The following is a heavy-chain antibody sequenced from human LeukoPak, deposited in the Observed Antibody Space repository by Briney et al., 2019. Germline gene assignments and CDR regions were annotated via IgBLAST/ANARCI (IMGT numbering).Heavy chain of an antibody. J-gene: IGHJ6*03. V-gene: IGHV1-69*13. D-gene: IGHD2-15*01. CDR3: ARDRGGYCSGGSCYSLYYYYYMDV. CDR1: GGTFSSYA. CDR2: IIPIFGTA. Sequence: VASVKVSCKASGGTFSSYAISWVRQAPGQGLEWMGGIIPIFGTANYAQKFQGRVTITADESTSTAYMELSSLRSEDTAVYYCARDRGGYCSGGSCYSLYYYYYMDVWGKGTTVTVSS.